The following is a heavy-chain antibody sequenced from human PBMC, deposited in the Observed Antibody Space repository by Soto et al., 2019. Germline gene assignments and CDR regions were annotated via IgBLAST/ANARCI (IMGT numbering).Heavy chain of an antibody. CDR1: GGSFSGYY. CDR3: ARGVRSPHRMVRGVAYDY. V-gene: IGHV4-34*01. J-gene: IGHJ4*02. Sequence: SETLSLTCAVYGGSFSGYYWSWIRQPPGKGLEWIGEINHSGSTNYNPSLKSRVTISVDTSKNQFSLKLSSVTAAATAVYYCARGVRSPHRMVRGVAYDYWGQGTLVTVSS. CDR2: INHSGST. D-gene: IGHD3-10*01.